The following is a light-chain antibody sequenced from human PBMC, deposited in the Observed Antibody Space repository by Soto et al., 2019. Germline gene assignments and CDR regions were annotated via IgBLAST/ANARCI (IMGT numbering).Light chain of an antibody. CDR3: QHYKNYPWT. Sequence: AIRMTQSPSSLSASAGDRVAIACRASQDVGRYLAWYQQKPGQAPKLLIYGASTLQSGVPSRLSGGGSGTDFTLTISRLQSEDFATYYCQHYKNYPWTFGQGTKVDIK. CDR2: GAS. CDR1: QDVGRY. J-gene: IGKJ1*01. V-gene: IGKV1-8*01.